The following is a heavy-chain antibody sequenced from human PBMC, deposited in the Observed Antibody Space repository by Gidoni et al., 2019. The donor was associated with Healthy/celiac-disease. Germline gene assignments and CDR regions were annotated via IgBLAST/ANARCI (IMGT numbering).Heavy chain of an antibody. CDR3: AKEDDFWSGRHAFDI. V-gene: IGHV3-43*01. Sequence: EVQLVESGGVVVQPGGSLRLSCAASGFTVGDYTMHWVRQAPGKGLEWVSLISWDGGSTYYADSVKGRFTISRDNSKNSLYLQMNSLRTEDTALYYCAKEDDFWSGRHAFDIWGQGTMVTVSS. J-gene: IGHJ3*02. CDR2: ISWDGGST. CDR1: GFTVGDYT. D-gene: IGHD3-3*01.